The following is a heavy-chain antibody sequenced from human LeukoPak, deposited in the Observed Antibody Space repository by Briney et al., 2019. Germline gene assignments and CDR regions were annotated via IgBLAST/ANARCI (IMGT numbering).Heavy chain of an antibody. CDR2: IYYSGST. D-gene: IGHD6-13*01. CDR3: ARVCPLSSSWYWDYYYYYMDV. Sequence: PSETLSLTCTGSGGSISSYYWSWIRQPPGKGLEWIGYIYYSGSTNYNPSLKSRVTISVDTSKNQFSLKLSSVTAADTAVYYCARVCPLSSSWYWDYYYYYMDVWGKGTTVTVSS. V-gene: IGHV4-59*01. J-gene: IGHJ6*03. CDR1: GGSISSYY.